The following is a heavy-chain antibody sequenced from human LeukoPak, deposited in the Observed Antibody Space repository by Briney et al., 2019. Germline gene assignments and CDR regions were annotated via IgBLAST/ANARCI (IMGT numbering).Heavy chain of an antibody. Sequence: GGSLRLSCAASGFTFSTYWMTWVRQAPGKGLEWVADIKQDGSEKYYVDSVKGRFTISRDNAKNSLFLQMNSLRPEDTAVYYCVRGSSGTAVRGISWAWFDPWGQGTLVTVSS. V-gene: IGHV3-7*05. CDR1: GFTFSTYW. J-gene: IGHJ5*02. D-gene: IGHD3-10*01. CDR2: IKQDGSEK. CDR3: VRGSSGTAVRGISWAWFDP.